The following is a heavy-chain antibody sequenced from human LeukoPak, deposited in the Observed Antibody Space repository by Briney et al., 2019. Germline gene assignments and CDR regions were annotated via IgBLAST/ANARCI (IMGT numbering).Heavy chain of an antibody. CDR3: AGVGYYGSGSS. Sequence: SETLSLTCAVYGGSFSGYYWSWIRQPPGKGLEWIGEINHSGSTNYNPSLKSRVTISVDTSKNQFSLKLSSVTAADTAVYYCAGVGYYGSGSSWGKGTTVTVSS. CDR1: GGSFSGYY. D-gene: IGHD3-10*01. CDR2: INHSGST. J-gene: IGHJ6*04. V-gene: IGHV4-34*01.